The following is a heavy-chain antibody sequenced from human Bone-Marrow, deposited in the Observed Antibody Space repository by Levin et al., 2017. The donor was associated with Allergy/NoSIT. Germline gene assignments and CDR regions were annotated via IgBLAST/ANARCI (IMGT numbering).Heavy chain of an antibody. D-gene: IGHD6-19*01. J-gene: IGHJ1*01. CDR1: GGTFSSYI. CDR2: IIPIVGIT. Sequence: PGGSLRLSCKASGGTFSSYIIHWVRQAPGQGLEWMGMIIPIVGITNYAQRFQGRVTITAAKSTTTAYMELRSLTSEDTAVYYCGRDWATVTGPRYFHHWGQGTLITVSS. V-gene: IGHV1-69*04. CDR3: GRDWATVTGPRYFHH.